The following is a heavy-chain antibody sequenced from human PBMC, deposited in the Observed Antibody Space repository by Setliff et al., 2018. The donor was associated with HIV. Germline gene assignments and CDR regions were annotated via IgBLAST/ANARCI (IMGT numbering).Heavy chain of an antibody. Sequence: SETLSLTCTVSGASIRGFYWTWVRQSPGKGLEWIGHIFYNGDTTYNPSLKSRLTMSVDTSHRQFSLKLTSVTAADGAVYYCARQVSIPGVAVTPLDYWGQGSLVTVSS. CDR2: IFYNGDT. CDR3: ARQVSIPGVAVTPLDY. J-gene: IGHJ4*02. V-gene: IGHV4-59*08. CDR1: GASIRGFY. D-gene: IGHD3-3*01.